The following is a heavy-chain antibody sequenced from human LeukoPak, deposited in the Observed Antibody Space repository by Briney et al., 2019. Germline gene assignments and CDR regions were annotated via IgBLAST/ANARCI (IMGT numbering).Heavy chain of an antibody. V-gene: IGHV4-34*01. J-gene: IGHJ5*02. CDR1: GGSFSGYY. D-gene: IGHD3-10*01. Sequence: PSETLSLTCAVSGGSFSGYYWSWIRQPPGKGLEWIGEINHSGSTNYNPSLKSRVTISVVTSKNQFSLKLSSVTAADTAVYYCARGVWFGELPNWFDPWGQGTLVTVSS. CDR2: INHSGST. CDR3: ARGVWFGELPNWFDP.